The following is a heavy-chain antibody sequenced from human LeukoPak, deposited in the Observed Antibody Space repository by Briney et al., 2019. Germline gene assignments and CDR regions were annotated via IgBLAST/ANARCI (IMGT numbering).Heavy chain of an antibody. CDR1: GGSISSGGYS. CDR2: IHSSGTA. V-gene: IGHV4-30-2*01. D-gene: IGHD3-9*01. J-gene: IGHJ5*02. Sequence: SETLSLTYSVSGGSISSGGYSWNWIRQPPGKGLEWIGYIHSSGTAYYNPSLKSRVTISLDRSKNQFSLSLTSVTAADTAVYYCARETPLRYFDPWGQGTLVTVSS. CDR3: ARETPLRYFDP.